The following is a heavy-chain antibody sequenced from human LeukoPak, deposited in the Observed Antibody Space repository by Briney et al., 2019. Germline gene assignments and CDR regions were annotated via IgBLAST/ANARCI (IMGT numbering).Heavy chain of an antibody. D-gene: IGHD6-13*01. CDR2: VWSDASNK. CDR3: ARGVKTVHGAAGTPFFDY. V-gene: IGHV3-33*01. J-gene: IGHJ4*02. Sequence: GGSLRLSCAASGFTFSTYGMHWVRQAPGKGLEWVAIVWSDASNKYYADSVKGRFTISRDNSKNTVYLQMNSLRAEDTAAYSCARGVKTVHGAAGTPFFDYWSQGTLVTVSS. CDR1: GFTFSTYG.